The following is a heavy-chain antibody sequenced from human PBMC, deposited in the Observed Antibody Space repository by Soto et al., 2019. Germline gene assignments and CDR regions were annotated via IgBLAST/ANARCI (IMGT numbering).Heavy chain of an antibody. CDR2: INHSGST. D-gene: IGHD2-8*02. CDR1: GGSFSGYY. Sequence: ASETLSLTCAVYGGSFSGYYWTWIRQPPGTGLEWIGEINHSGSTNYNPSLKSRVTISVDTSKNQFSLELTSVTAADTAVYYCARDKITGLIDVWGQGTLVTVSS. J-gene: IGHJ4*02. V-gene: IGHV4-34*01. CDR3: ARDKITGLIDV.